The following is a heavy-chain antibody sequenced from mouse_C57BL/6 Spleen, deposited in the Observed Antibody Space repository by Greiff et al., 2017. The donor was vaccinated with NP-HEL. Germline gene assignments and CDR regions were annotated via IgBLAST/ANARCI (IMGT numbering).Heavy chain of an antibody. CDR3: ASYDYGFAY. Sequence: QVQLQQSGSELVRPGASVKLSCKASGYTFTDYYINWVKQRPGQGLAWIARIYPGSGNTYYNEKFKGKATLTAEKSSSTAYMQLSSLTSEDSAVYFCASYDYGFAYWGQGTLVTVSA. J-gene: IGHJ3*01. CDR2: IYPGSGNT. D-gene: IGHD2-4*01. V-gene: IGHV1-76*01. CDR1: GYTFTDYY.